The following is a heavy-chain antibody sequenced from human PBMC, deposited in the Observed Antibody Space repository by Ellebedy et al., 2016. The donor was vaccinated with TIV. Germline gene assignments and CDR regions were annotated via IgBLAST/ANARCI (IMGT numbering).Heavy chain of an antibody. D-gene: IGHD3-10*01. CDR1: GFTSSNAW. CDR2: IKSKISGGST. CDR3: TTDAPYYYGSGTYPQSFDL. V-gene: IGHV3-15*07. J-gene: IGHJ3*01. Sequence: GGSLRLSCVASGFTSSNAWMNWVRQAPGKGLEWVGRIKSKISGGSTDHAAPVKGRFSISRDDSENTLYLQMNSLKMEDTAVYYCTTDAPYYYGSGTYPQSFDLWGQGTMVTVSP.